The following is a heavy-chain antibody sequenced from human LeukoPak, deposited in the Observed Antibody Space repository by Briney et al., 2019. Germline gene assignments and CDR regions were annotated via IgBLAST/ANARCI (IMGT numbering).Heavy chain of an antibody. J-gene: IGHJ4*02. CDR2: ISAYNGNT. D-gene: IGHD6-19*01. Sequence: ASVKVSCKASGYTFTTYGFTWVRQAPGQGLEWMGWISAYNGNTNYAQKFPGSVTMTTDTSTRTAYKHLRRLRSDDTAVYYCARDQERYSSGWSFDYWGEGTLVAVSS. CDR1: GYTFTTYG. CDR3: ARDQERYSSGWSFDY. V-gene: IGHV1-18*01.